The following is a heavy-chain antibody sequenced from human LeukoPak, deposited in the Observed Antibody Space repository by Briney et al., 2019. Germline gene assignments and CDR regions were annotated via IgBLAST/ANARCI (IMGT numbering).Heavy chain of an antibody. CDR2: IYASGST. J-gene: IGHJ4*02. CDR3: ARGVVGATAFAY. Sequence: PSETLSFTCTVSGGSISGYTWSWIRQPAGKGLEWIGRIYASGSTNYNPSLQGRVTMSVDTSRGQFFLMVHSVTAADTAVYYCARGVVGATAFAYWGQGTLVSVSS. D-gene: IGHD1-26*01. CDR1: GGSISGYT. V-gene: IGHV4-4*07.